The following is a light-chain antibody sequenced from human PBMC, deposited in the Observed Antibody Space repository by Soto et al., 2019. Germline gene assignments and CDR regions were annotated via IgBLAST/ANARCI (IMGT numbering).Light chain of an antibody. CDR1: SSNIGSNT. V-gene: IGLV1-44*01. J-gene: IGLJ2*01. CDR2: KNN. CDR3: AAWDDSLNGVL. Sequence: QSVLTQPPSASGTPGQRGTISCSGSSSNIGSNTVNWYQQLPGTAPKFLSYKNNQRPSGVPDRFSGSKSGTSASLAISGLQSEDEADYYCAAWDDSLNGVLFGGGTKLTVL.